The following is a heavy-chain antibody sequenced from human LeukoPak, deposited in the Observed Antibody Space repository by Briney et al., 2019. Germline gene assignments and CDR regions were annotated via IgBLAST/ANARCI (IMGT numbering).Heavy chain of an antibody. J-gene: IGHJ4*02. Sequence: PGGSLRLPCEASGFTFGSFAMYWVRQAPGKGLEWIAGIFGSGGSPHYADSVKGRFTISRDNSKNTVYLQINSLRAEDTAVYYCGKTTAGYSSGQKPAWPVDYWGQGTLVTVSS. CDR3: GKTTAGYSSGQKPAWPVDY. V-gene: IGHV3-23*01. D-gene: IGHD5-18*01. CDR2: IFGSGGSP. CDR1: GFTFGSFA.